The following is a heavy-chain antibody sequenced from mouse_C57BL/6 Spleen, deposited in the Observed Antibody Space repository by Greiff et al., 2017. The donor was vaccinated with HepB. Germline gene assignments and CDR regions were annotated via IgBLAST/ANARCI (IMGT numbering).Heavy chain of an antibody. CDR1: GFNIKDYY. Sequence: VHVKQSGAELVRPGASVKLSCTASGFNIKDYYMHWVKQRPEQGLEWIGRIDPEDGDTEYAPKFQGKATMTADTSSNTAYLQLSSLTSEDTAVYYCTGWGTRVDYWGQGTTLTVSS. V-gene: IGHV14-1*01. CDR3: TGWGTRVDY. CDR2: IDPEDGDT. D-gene: IGHD3-3*01. J-gene: IGHJ2*01.